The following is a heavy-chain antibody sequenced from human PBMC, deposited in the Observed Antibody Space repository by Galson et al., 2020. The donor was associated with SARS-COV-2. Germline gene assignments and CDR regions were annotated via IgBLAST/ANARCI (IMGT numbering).Heavy chain of an antibody. CDR1: GFTFSYYW. CDR2: MNQDGSEK. Sequence: TGGSLRLSCAASGFTFSYYWMSWVRQAPGKGLEWVANMNQDGSEKYYVDSVKGRFIISRDNAKNSLYLQMNSLRAEDTAVYYCTSGDSGPMQSDDWGQGTLVTVSS. D-gene: IGHD3-10*01. V-gene: IGHV3-7*01. CDR3: TSGDSGPMQSDD. J-gene: IGHJ4*02.